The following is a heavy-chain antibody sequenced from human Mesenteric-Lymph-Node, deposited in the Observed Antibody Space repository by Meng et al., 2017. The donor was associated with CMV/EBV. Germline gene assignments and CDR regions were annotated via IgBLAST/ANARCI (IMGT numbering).Heavy chain of an antibody. CDR3: ARGGGYSSGWPNIYYYYGMDV. CDR2: MNPNSGNT. CDR1: YD. V-gene: IGHV1-8*03. Sequence: YDINWVRQATGQGLEWMGWMNPNSGNTGYAQKFQGRVTITRNTSISTAYMELSSLRSEDTAVYYCARGGGYSSGWPNIYYYYGMDVWGQGTTVTVSS. J-gene: IGHJ6*02. D-gene: IGHD6-19*01.